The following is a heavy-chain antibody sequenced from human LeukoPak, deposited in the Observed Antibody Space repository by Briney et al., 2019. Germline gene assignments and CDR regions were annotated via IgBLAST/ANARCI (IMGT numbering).Heavy chain of an antibody. Sequence: QPGGSLRLSCAASGFTFSNYGMHWVRQAPGKGLEWVAVISYDGNNKYYADSVKGRFTISRDNSKNTLFLQLNSLRAEDTAVYYCAKDLGVRWRVPYYFDYCGQGTLVTVSS. CDR3: AKDLGVRWRVPYYFDY. CDR1: GFTFSNYG. CDR2: ISYDGNNK. V-gene: IGHV3-30*18. D-gene: IGHD6-19*01. J-gene: IGHJ4*02.